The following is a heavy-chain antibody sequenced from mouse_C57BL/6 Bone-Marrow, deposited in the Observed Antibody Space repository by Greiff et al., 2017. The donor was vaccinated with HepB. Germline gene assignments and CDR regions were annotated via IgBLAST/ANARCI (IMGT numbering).Heavy chain of an antibody. CDR1: GYTFTDYN. J-gene: IGHJ1*03. CDR3: VRTKGYFDV. CDR2: INPNNGGT. D-gene: IGHD1-3*01. Sequence: EVQLVESGPELVKPGASVKIPCKASGYTFTDYNMDWVKQSHGKSLEWIGDINPNNGGTIYNQKFKGKATLTVDKSSSTAYMDLRSLTSEDTAVYYSVRTKGYFDVWGTGTTVTVSS. V-gene: IGHV1-18*01.